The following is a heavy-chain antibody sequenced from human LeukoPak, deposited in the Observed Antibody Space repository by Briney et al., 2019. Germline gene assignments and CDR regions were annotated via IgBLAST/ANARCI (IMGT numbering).Heavy chain of an antibody. CDR2: IVPLFGTT. J-gene: IGHJ4*02. D-gene: IGHD6-25*01. Sequence: ASVKVSCKASGGSFFNDAINWVRQAPGQGVEWMGGIVPLFGTTTYAQKFQGRVTITADESTTIVYMELSSLTFEDTAIYYCGRDDDEYGSVGFRNGGQGTLVTVSS. CDR1: GGSFFNDA. V-gene: IGHV1-69*13. CDR3: GRDDDEYGSVGFRN.